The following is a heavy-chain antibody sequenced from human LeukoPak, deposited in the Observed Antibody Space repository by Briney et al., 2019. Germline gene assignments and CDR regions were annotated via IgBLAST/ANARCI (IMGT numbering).Heavy chain of an antibody. CDR3: ARLESGSYPGNYFDY. J-gene: IGHJ4*02. Sequence: SETLSLTCAVYGGSFSGYYWSWIRQPPGKGLEWIGEINHSGSTNYNPSLKSRVTISVDTSKNQFSLKLSSVTAADTAVYYCARLESGSYPGNYFDYWGQGTLVTVSS. D-gene: IGHD1-26*01. CDR1: GGSFSGYY. CDR2: INHSGST. V-gene: IGHV4-34*01.